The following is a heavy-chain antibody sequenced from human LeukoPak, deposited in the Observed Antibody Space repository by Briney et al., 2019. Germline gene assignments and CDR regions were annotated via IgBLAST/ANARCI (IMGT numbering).Heavy chain of an antibody. J-gene: IGHJ4*02. CDR2: IRFDGSDK. D-gene: IGHD3-3*01. CDR1: GFIFSNFA. Sequence: GGSLRLPCAASGFIFSNFAMHWVRQAPGKGLESVAFIRFDGSDKYYADSVKGRFTVSRDNSKNTLYLQMNSLRVEDTAVYYCAKVTPDPQVFFGVVHYWGQGILVTVSS. CDR3: AKVTPDPQVFFGVVHY. V-gene: IGHV3-30*02.